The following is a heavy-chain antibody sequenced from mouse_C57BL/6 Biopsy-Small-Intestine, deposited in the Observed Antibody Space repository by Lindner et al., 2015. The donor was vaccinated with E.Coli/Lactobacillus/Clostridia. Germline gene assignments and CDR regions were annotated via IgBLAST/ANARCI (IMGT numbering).Heavy chain of an antibody. V-gene: IGHV5-17*01. CDR3: TKGAYDGFAY. CDR2: ISSDSSTI. Sequence: VQLQESGGGLVKPGGSLKLSCAASGFTFSDYGMHWVRQGPEKGLEWVAYISSDSSTINYADTVKGRFTISRDNAKNTLFLQMTSLRSEDTAMYYCTKGAYDGFAYWGQGTLVTVSA. CDR1: GFTFSDYG. D-gene: IGHD2-3*01. J-gene: IGHJ3*01.